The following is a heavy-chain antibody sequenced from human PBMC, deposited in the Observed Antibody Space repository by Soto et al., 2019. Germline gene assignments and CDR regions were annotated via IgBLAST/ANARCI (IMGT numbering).Heavy chain of an antibody. CDR1: GFSLSTSGVG. CDR3: AHSDILTGIGYCYYGMDV. CDR2: IYWDDGK. V-gene: IGHV2-5*02. J-gene: IGHJ6*02. D-gene: IGHD3-9*01. Sequence: ESGPTLVNPTQTLTLTCTFSGFSLSTSGVGVGWIRQPPGKALEWLALIYWDDGKRYSPSLKSRLTITKDTSKNQVVLTMTNMDPVDTSTYYCAHSDILTGIGYCYYGMDVWGQGTTVTVSS.